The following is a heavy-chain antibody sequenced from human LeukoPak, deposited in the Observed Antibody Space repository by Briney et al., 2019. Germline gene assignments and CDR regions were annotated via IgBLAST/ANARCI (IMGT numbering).Heavy chain of an antibody. D-gene: IGHD5-18*01. CDR3: ARDQVYSYGLGIDY. V-gene: IGHV1-18*01. CDR2: ISAYNGNT. J-gene: IGHJ4*02. Sequence: RASVKVSCKASGYTFTSYGISWVRQAPGQGLEWMGWISAYNGNTNYAQKLQGRVTMTTDTSTSTACMELRSLRSDDTAVYYCARDQVYSYGLGIDYWGQGTLVTVSS. CDR1: GYTFTSYG.